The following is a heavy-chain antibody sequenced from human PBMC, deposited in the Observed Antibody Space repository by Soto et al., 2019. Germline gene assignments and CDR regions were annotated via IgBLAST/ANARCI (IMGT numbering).Heavy chain of an antibody. J-gene: IGHJ4*02. CDR2: ISSSSSTI. V-gene: IGHV3-48*02. CDR3: ASAVDTAMIDRNYFDY. CDR1: GFTFSSYS. D-gene: IGHD5-18*01. Sequence: EVQLVESGGGLVQPGGSLRLSCAASGFTFSSYSMNWVRQAPGKGLEWVSYISSSSSTIYYADSVKGRFTSSRDNAKNSLYLQMNSLRDEDTAVYYCASAVDTAMIDRNYFDYWGQGTLVTVSS.